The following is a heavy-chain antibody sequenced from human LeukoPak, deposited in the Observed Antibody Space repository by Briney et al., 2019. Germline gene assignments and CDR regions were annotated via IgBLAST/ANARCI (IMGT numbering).Heavy chain of an antibody. CDR1: GFTFSSYA. D-gene: IGHD3-10*01. J-gene: IGHJ6*03. Sequence: VGSLRLSCAASGFTFSSYAMSWVRQAPGKGLEWVSAISGSGGSTYYADSVKGRFTISRDNSKNTLYLQMNSLRAEDTAVYYCARVATGSGYNYMDVWGKGTTVTVSS. V-gene: IGHV3-23*01. CDR2: ISGSGGST. CDR3: ARVATGSGYNYMDV.